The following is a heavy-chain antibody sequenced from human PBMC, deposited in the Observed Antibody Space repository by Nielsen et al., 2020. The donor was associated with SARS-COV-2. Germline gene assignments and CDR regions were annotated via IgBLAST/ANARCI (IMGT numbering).Heavy chain of an antibody. J-gene: IGHJ4*02. Sequence: ASVKVSCKASGYTFISYGISWVRQAPGQGLEWMGLINPTNGGTTYAQKFLGTVTMTRDTSTSTVFMELSSLRSDDTAVYYCARDSSGTYRRVDYWGQGTLVTVSS. CDR1: GYTFISYG. CDR2: INPTNGGT. CDR3: ARDSSGTYRRVDY. D-gene: IGHD3-22*01. V-gene: IGHV1-46*01.